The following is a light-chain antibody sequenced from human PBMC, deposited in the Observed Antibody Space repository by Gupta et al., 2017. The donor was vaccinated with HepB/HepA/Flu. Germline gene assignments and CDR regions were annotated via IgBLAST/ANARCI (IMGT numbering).Light chain of an antibody. Sequence: DIQMTQSPSTLSASVGDRVTITCRASQSISGWLAWYQQKPGKAPKLLIQRASTLESGVPSRFSGSQSGTEFTLTISGLQPDDFATYYCQQYSTYSRTFGQGTKVEIK. CDR2: RAS. J-gene: IGKJ1*01. V-gene: IGKV1-5*03. CDR3: QQYSTYSRT. CDR1: QSISGW.